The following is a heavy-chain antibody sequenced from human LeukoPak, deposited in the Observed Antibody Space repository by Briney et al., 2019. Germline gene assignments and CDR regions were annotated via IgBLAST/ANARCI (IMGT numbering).Heavy chain of an antibody. V-gene: IGHV3-48*01. CDR1: RFTFSSYS. CDR3: ASSELYKYGLDY. CDR2: ISSSSSTI. J-gene: IGHJ4*02. D-gene: IGHD5-18*01. Sequence: GGSLRLSCVASRFTFSSYSINWVRQAPGKGLEWVSYISSSSSTIYYADSVKGRFTISRDNAKRSLYLQMNSLRAEDTAVYYCASSELYKYGLDYWGQGTLVTVSS.